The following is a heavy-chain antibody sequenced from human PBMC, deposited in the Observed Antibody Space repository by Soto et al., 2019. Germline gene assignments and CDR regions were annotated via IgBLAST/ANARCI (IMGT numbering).Heavy chain of an antibody. J-gene: IGHJ3*02. Sequence: SGPTLVNPTQTLTLTCTFSGFSLSTSVMCVSWIRQPPGKALEWLARIDWDDAKYYSTSLKTRLTISKGASENQVVLTMTNMDPVDTATYYCARTFIRRQWLAGYDAFDISGQGTLVTVSS. CDR1: GFSLSTSVMC. CDR2: IDWDDAK. D-gene: IGHD6-19*01. CDR3: ARTFIRRQWLAGYDAFDI. V-gene: IGHV2-70*11.